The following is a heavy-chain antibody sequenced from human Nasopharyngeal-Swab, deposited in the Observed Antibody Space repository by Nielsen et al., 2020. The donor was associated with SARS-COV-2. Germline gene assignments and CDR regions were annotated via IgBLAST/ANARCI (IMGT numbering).Heavy chain of an antibody. Sequence: ASVKVSCKASGYNFISYYMHWVRQAPGQGLEWMGIINPSGGSTSYAQKFQGRVTMNRDTSTSTVYMELSSLRSEDTAVYYCARDVDSSGYYAWFDPWGQGTLVTVSS. J-gene: IGHJ5*02. V-gene: IGHV1-46*01. CDR3: ARDVDSSGYYAWFDP. CDR1: GYNFISYY. D-gene: IGHD3-22*01. CDR2: INPSGGST.